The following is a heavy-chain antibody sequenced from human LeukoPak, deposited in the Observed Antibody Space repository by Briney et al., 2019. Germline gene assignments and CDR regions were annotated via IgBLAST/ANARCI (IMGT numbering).Heavy chain of an antibody. V-gene: IGHV3-23*01. J-gene: IGHJ6*03. CDR2: ITGSGGST. CDR1: GFTFDNFA. CDR3: AKGGGYMDV. Sequence: GGSLRLSCAPSGFTFDNFAMTWVRQAPGKGLEWVSEITGSGGSTYYADSVKGRFTISRDNSKNTLYLQMNSLRAEDTAVYYCAKGGGYMDVWGKGTTVTVSS.